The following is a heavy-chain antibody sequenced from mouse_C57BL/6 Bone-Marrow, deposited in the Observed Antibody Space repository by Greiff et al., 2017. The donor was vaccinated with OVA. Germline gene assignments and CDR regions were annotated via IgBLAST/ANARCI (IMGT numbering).Heavy chain of an antibody. CDR3: ARGYYGSLFAY. CDR1: GFTFSSYA. Sequence: DVKLVESGGGLVKPGGSLKLSCAASGFTFSSYAMSWVRQTPEKRLEWVATISDGGSYTYYPDNVKGRFTISRDNAKNNLYLQMSHLKSEDTAMYYCARGYYGSLFAYWGQGTLVTVSA. J-gene: IGHJ3*01. V-gene: IGHV5-4*03. D-gene: IGHD1-1*01. CDR2: ISDGGSYT.